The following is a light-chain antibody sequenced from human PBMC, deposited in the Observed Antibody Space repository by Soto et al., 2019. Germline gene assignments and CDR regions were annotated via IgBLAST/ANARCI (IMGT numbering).Light chain of an antibody. J-gene: IGKJ1*01. Sequence: EIVLTQSPGTLSLSPRERATLXCRASQSVNDNYLAWYQHKPGQAPRLLIYGASSRAPGIPDRFSGSGSGTDFTLTISRLEPEXXXIXXXQXXXASPRTFGQGTQVEVK. CDR2: GAS. V-gene: IGKV3-20*01. CDR1: QSVNDNY. CDR3: QXXXASPRT.